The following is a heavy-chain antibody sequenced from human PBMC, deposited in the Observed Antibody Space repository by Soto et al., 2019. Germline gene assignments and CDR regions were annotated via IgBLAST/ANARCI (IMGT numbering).Heavy chain of an antibody. V-gene: IGHV1-18*01. J-gene: IGHJ4*02. D-gene: IGHD2-15*01. CDR3: ARDPGDIVVVVAANPTDY. CDR1: GYTFTSYG. CDR2: ISAYNGNT. Sequence: ASVKVSCKASGYTFTSYGISWVRQAPGQGLEWMGWISAYNGNTNYAQKLQGRVTMTTDTSTSTAYMELRSLRSDDTAVYYCARDPGDIVVVVAANPTDYWGQGTLVTVSS.